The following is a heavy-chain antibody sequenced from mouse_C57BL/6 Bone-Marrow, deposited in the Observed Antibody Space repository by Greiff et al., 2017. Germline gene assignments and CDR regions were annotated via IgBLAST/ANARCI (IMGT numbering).Heavy chain of an antibody. J-gene: IGHJ4*01. CDR3: ARGYDYDYAMDY. CDR2: INPNYGTP. CDR1: GYSFTDYH. Sequence: VQLKQSGPELVKPGASVKISCKASGYSFTDYHLNWVKQSNGKSLGWIGVINPNYGTPSSNQKFKGKATLTVDQSSSTAYMQLNSLTSEDSAVYYCARGYDYDYAMDYWGQGTSVTVSS. D-gene: IGHD2-4*01. V-gene: IGHV1-39*01.